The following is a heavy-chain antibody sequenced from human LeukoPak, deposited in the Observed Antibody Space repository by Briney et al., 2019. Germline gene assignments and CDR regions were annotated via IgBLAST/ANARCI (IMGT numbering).Heavy chain of an antibody. CDR2: ISSSSSYI. CDR1: GFTFSSYS. V-gene: IGHV3-21*04. J-gene: IGHJ4*02. D-gene: IGHD3-10*01. Sequence: GGSLRLSCAASGFTFSSYSMNWVRQAPGKGLEWVSSISSSSSYIYYADSVKGRFTISRDNAKNSLYLQMNSLRAEGTAVYYCAREQSGSYSLDYWGQGTLVTVSS. CDR3: AREQSGSYSLDY.